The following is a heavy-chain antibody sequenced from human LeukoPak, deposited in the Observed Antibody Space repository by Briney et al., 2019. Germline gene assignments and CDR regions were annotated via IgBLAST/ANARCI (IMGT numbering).Heavy chain of an antibody. Sequence: GGSLRLSCAASGFTFSNYAMSWVRQAPGKGLEWVSAISGSGGSTYYADSVKGRFTISRDNSKNTLYLQMNSLRAEDTAVYYCAKAISVGATTDAADWGQGTLVTVSP. V-gene: IGHV3-23*01. J-gene: IGHJ4*02. CDR3: AKAISVGATTDAAD. D-gene: IGHD1-26*01. CDR2: ISGSGGST. CDR1: GFTFSNYA.